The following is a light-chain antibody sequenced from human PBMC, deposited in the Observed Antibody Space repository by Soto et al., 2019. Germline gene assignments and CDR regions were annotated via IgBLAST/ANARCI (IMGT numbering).Light chain of an antibody. CDR2: GAS. Sequence: EIVMTQSPATLSVSPGERATLSCRASQSVSNKLAWYRQKPGQAPRLLIYGASTRATGIPVRFSGTGSGTDFTLTVSSLEPEDFAVYYCQHYGTSAITFGQGTRLEIK. CDR3: QHYGTSAIT. V-gene: IGKV3D-15*01. CDR1: QSVSNK. J-gene: IGKJ5*01.